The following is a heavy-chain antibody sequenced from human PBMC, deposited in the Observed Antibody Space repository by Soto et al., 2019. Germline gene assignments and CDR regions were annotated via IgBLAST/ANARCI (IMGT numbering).Heavy chain of an antibody. CDR3: AGWNYESGWDA. V-gene: IGHV2-5*02. D-gene: IGHD1-7*01. J-gene: IGHJ6*02. CDR1: GFSLNTNGMG. Sequence: QITLKESGPTLVRPTQTLTLTCSFSGFSLNTNGMGVGWIRQPPGKALEWLAFIYWDEAKRYSPSLKTRLTVTTDTSKNEVVLTLTNLDPLDTGTYCWAGWNYESGWDAWGQWTTVTVSS. CDR2: IYWDEAK.